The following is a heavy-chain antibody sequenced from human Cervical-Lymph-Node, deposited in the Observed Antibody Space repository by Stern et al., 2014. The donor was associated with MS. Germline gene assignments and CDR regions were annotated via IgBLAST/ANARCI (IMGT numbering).Heavy chain of an antibody. V-gene: IGHV2-70*04. CDR1: GFSLSTSGMR. D-gene: IGHD3-3*01. J-gene: IGHJ4*02. CDR2: IDWGDDK. Sequence: QITLKESGPALVKPTQTLTLTCTFSGFSLSTSGMRVSWIRQPPGKALEWLARIDWGDDKFYSTSLKTRLTISKDTSKNQVVLTMTNVDPVDTATYYCARSPPYYEFWNDYYYFDYWGQGTLVAVSS. CDR3: ARSPPYYEFWNDYYYFDY.